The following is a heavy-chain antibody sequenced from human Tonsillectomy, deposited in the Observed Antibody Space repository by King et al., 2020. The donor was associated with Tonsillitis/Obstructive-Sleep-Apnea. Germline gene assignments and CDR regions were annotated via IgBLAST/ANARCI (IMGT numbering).Heavy chain of an antibody. Sequence: VQLVESGGGLVKPGVSLRLSCAASGFTFSSYSMNWVRQAPGKGLEWVSSISSISSYIYYADSVKGRFTISSDNAKNSLYLQMNSLRAEDTAVYYCARGAPPLNWGQGTLVTVSS. CDR2: ISSISSYI. CDR1: GFTFSSYS. CDR3: ARGAPPLN. J-gene: IGHJ4*02. V-gene: IGHV3-21*01.